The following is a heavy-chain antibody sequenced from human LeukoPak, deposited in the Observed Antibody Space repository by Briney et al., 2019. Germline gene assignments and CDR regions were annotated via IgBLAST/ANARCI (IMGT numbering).Heavy chain of an antibody. D-gene: IGHD6-19*01. CDR3: ARLASDSSGWYHFDY. CDR2: IYSGGGT. Sequence: GGSLRLSCAASGFTVTNCYMGWVRQAPGKGLEWVSVIYSGGGTSYADSVKGRFTISRDSSKNTLFLQMNSLRAEDTAVYYCARLASDSSGWYHFDYWGQGTLVTVPS. J-gene: IGHJ4*02. CDR1: GFTVTNCY. V-gene: IGHV3-53*01.